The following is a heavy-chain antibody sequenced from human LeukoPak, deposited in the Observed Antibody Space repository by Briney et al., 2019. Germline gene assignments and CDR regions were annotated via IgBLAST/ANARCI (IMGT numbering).Heavy chain of an antibody. CDR1: GFTFSSYE. D-gene: IGHD1-14*01. J-gene: IGHJ4*02. CDR3: AKAEPASGYDY. CDR2: ISSSGSTI. Sequence: GGPLRLSCAASGFTFSSYEMNWVRQAPGKGLEWISYISSSGSTIYYVDSVKGRFTISRDNAKDSVYLQMNSLRAEDTAVYFCAKAEPASGYDYWGQGTLVTVSS. V-gene: IGHV3-48*03.